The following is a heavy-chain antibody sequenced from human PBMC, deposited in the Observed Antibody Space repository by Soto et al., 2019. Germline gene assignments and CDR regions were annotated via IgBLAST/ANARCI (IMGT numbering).Heavy chain of an antibody. D-gene: IGHD4-17*01. CDR1: GGSFSGHY. J-gene: IGHJ4*02. V-gene: IGHV4-34*01. Sequence: SETLSLTCAVYGGSFSGHYWSWIRQPPGKGLEWIGEINHSGSTNYNPSLKSRVTISVDTSKNQFSLKLSSVTAADTAVYYCARTYGGKGSGFDYWGQGTLVTVYS. CDR2: INHSGST. CDR3: ARTYGGKGSGFDY.